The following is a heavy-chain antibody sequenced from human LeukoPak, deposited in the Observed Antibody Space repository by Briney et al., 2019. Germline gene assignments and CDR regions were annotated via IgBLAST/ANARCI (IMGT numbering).Heavy chain of an antibody. Sequence: SETLSLTCAVSGGSISSGGYSWSWIRQPSGKGLEWIGYIYHSGSTYYNPSLKSRVTISVDRSKNQFSLKLSSVTAADTAVYYCARGGGAVTPLWDYYYYGMDVWGQGTTVTVSS. CDR2: IYHSGST. J-gene: IGHJ6*02. CDR3: ARGGGAVTPLWDYYYYGMDV. D-gene: IGHD4-17*01. CDR1: GGSISSGGYS. V-gene: IGHV4-30-2*01.